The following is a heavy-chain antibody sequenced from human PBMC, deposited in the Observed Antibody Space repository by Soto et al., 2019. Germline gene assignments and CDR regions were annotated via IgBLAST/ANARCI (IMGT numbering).Heavy chain of an antibody. V-gene: IGHV2-5*01. D-gene: IGHD6-13*01. Sequence: VSGPTLVNPTQTLTLTCSFSGFSLTSIGVAVGWIRQPPGKALEWLALIYWNDGTRYSPSLKSRLSISKDTSKKQVVLTMTNMDPVDKARYYCAHTRRPYSSRLFNPWGQGTLVTVSS. CDR1: GFSLTSIGVA. CDR2: IYWNDGT. J-gene: IGHJ5*02. CDR3: AHTRRPYSSRLFNP.